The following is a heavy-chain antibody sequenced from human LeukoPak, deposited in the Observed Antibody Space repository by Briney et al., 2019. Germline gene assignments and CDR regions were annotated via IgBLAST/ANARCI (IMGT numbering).Heavy chain of an antibody. CDR3: ARDTTITTDAFDM. CDR2: IIPIYNTA. V-gene: IGHV1-69*13. Sequence: SVKVSCKASGGTFNTHGITGVRQAPGQGLDWLGGIIPIYNTAKNAQKFQGRVTITADESTSTAYMELSSLRSEDTAVYYCARDTTITTDAFDMWGQGTLVTVSP. CDR1: GGTFNTHG. J-gene: IGHJ3*02. D-gene: IGHD4-11*01.